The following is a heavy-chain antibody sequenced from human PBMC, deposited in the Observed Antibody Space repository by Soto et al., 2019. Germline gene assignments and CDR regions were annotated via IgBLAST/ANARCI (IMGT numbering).Heavy chain of an antibody. CDR2: IKQDGSEK. V-gene: IGHV3-7*01. CDR3: ARGWWFGELGY. D-gene: IGHD3-10*01. J-gene: IGHJ4*02. CDR1: GFTFSSYW. Sequence: EVQLVEAGGGLVQPGGSLRLSCAASGFTFSSYWMSWVRQAPGKGLEWVANIKQDGSEKYYVDYVKGRFTISRDNAKNSLYLQMNSLRAEDTAVYYCARGWWFGELGYWGQGTLVTVSS.